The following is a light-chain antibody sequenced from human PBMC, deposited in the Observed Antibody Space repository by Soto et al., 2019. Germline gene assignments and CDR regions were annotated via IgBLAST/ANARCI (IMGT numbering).Light chain of an antibody. CDR2: DDN. J-gene: IGLJ1*01. CDR1: SXNIGGNS. V-gene: IGLV1-51*01. Sequence: QSVLTQPPSVSAAPGQKVTISCSGSSXNIGGNSVSWYQQLPGTAPKLLIYDDNKRPSGIPDRFSGSKSGTSATLGITGFQTGDEADYYCGSWDSRRSVYVFGTRTKVTVL. CDR3: GSWDSRRSVYV.